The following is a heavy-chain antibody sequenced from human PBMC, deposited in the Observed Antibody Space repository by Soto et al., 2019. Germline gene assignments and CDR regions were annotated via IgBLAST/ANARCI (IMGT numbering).Heavy chain of an antibody. CDR2: ISAYNGNT. J-gene: IGHJ5*02. Sequence: QVQLVQSGAEVKKPGASVKVSCKASGYTFTSYGISWVRQAPGQGLEWMGWISAYNGNTNYAQKLQGRVTMTTDTPTSTAYMELRSLRSDDTAVYYCAGASPARSLWAWFDPWGQGTLVTVSS. CDR3: AGASPARSLWAWFDP. V-gene: IGHV1-18*01. CDR1: GYTFTSYG. D-gene: IGHD3-16*02.